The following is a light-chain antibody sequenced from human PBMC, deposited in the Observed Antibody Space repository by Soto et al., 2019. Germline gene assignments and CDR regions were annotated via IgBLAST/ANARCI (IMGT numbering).Light chain of an antibody. J-gene: IGKJ4*01. V-gene: IGKV3-11*01. CDR1: QSVSSY. CDR3: QQRSDWPLT. Sequence: EIVLTQSPATLSLSPGERATLSCRASQSVSSYLAWYQQKPGQAPRLLIYDASNRATGIPARFSGGGSGTDFTLTINSLEPEDFAVYYCQQRSDWPLTFGGGTKV. CDR2: DAS.